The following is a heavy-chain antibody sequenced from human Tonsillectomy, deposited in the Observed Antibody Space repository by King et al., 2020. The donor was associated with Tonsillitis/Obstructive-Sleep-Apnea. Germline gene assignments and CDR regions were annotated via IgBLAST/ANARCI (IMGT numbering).Heavy chain of an antibody. J-gene: IGHJ5*02. Sequence: VQLVESGGGLVQPGGSLRLSCAASGFTFSSYAMTWVRQAPGKGLEWVSGISRSGGTTYYADSVKGRFTISRDISKNTLYLQMNSLRVEDTAVYYCAKSQFRLIFTAFDPWGQGTLVTVSS. V-gene: IGHV3-23*04. D-gene: IGHD3-9*01. CDR2: ISRSGGTT. CDR1: GFTFSSYA. CDR3: AKSQFRLIFTAFDP.